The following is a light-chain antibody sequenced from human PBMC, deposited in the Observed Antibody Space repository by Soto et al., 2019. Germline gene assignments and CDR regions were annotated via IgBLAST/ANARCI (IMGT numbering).Light chain of an antibody. CDR3: AAWGDSLVV. CDR1: SSNIGSNY. Sequence: QSALTQPPSASGTPGQRVTISCSGSSSNIGSNYVYWYQQLPGTAPKLLIYRNNQRPSGVPDRFSGSKSGTSASLAISGLRSEDEADYYCAAWGDSLVVFGGGTQLTVL. J-gene: IGLJ2*01. V-gene: IGLV1-47*01. CDR2: RNN.